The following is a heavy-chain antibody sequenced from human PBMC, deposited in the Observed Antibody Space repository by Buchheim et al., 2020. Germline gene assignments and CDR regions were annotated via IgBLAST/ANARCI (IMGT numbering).Heavy chain of an antibody. CDR1: GGSISSYY. D-gene: IGHD1-26*01. J-gene: IGHJ4*02. CDR2: VYYSGTT. Sequence: QVQLQESGPGLVKASETLSLTCIVSGGSISSYYWSWIRQPPGKGLEWIGYVYYSGTTNYNPSFKSRVTLSVDTSKNQFSLKLNSMTAADTAVYYCARDLGPRGYYFDYWGQG. CDR3: ARDLGPRGYYFDY. V-gene: IGHV4-59*01.